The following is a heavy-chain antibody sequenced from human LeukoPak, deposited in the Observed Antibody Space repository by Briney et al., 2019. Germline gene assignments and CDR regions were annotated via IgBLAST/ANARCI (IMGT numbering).Heavy chain of an antibody. D-gene: IGHD3/OR15-3a*01. Sequence: PSETLSLTCTVSGGSISSYYWSWIRQPPGKGLEWIGYIYYSGSTNYNPSLKSRVTISVDTSKNQFSLKLRSVTAADTAVYFCARVISPERYFYFLEYYYMDVWGKGATVTVSS. CDR2: IYYSGST. V-gene: IGHV4-59*01. CDR3: ARVISPERYFYFLEYYYMDV. J-gene: IGHJ6*03. CDR1: GGSISSYY.